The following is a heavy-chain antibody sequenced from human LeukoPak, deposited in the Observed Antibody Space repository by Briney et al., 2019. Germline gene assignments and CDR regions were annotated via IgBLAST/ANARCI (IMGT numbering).Heavy chain of an antibody. CDR2: IIPIFGTA. CDR3: ARVRERGYSYGYDV. J-gene: IGHJ6*04. Sequence: ASVKVSCKASGGTFSSYAISWVRQAPGQGLEWMGGIIPIFGTANYAQKFQGRVTITADKSTSTAYMELSSLRSEDTAVYYCARVRERGYSYGYDVWGKGTTVTVSS. D-gene: IGHD5-18*01. CDR1: GGTFSSYA. V-gene: IGHV1-69*06.